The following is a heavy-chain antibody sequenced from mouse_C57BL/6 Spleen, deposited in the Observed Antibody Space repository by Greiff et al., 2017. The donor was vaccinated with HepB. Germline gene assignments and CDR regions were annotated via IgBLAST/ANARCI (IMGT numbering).Heavy chain of an antibody. Sequence: EVKLVESGAELVKPGASVKLSCTASGFNIKDYYMHWVKQRTEQGLEWIGRIDPEDGETKYAPKFQGKATITADTSSNTAYLQLSSLTSEDTAVYYCARSVGSQYFDVWGTGTTVTVSS. D-gene: IGHD1-1*01. J-gene: IGHJ1*03. CDR1: GFNIKDYY. V-gene: IGHV14-2*01. CDR3: ARSVGSQYFDV. CDR2: IDPEDGET.